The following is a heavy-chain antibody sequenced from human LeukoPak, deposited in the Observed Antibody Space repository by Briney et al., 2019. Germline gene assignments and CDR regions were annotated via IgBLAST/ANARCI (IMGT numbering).Heavy chain of an antibody. CDR1: GGSISSGGYY. J-gene: IGHJ3*02. CDR2: IYYSGST. V-gene: IGHV4-31*03. CDR3: ARVSDDSSGYAFDI. Sequence: SETLSLTCTVSGGSISSGGYYWSWIRQHPGKGLEWIGYIYYSGSTYYNPSLKSRVAISVDTSKNQFSLKLSSVTAADTAVYYCARVSDDSSGYAFDIWGQGTMVTVSS. D-gene: IGHD3-22*01.